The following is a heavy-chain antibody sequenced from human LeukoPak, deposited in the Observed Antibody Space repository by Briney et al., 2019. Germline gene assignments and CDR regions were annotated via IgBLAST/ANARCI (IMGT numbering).Heavy chain of an antibody. J-gene: IGHJ3*01. CDR3: VRPDDNSFDF. CDR1: GGSLSSSSYY. CDR2: IYETGST. V-gene: IGHV4-39*01. Sequence: SSETLSLTCSVSGGSLSSSSYYWGWIRQPPGRGLEWIGNIYETGSTNYNPSLKSRVTISVDTSRNQFSLKLSSVTAADTAVYYCVRPDDNSFDFWGQGTMVTVSS. D-gene: IGHD3-9*01.